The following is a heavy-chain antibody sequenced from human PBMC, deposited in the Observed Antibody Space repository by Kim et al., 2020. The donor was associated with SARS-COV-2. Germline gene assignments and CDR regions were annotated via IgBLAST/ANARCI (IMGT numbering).Heavy chain of an antibody. J-gene: IGHJ6*02. V-gene: IGHV3-48*02. Sequence: GGSLRLSCAASGFTFSSYSMNWVRQAPGKGLEWVSYISSSSSTIYYADSVKGRFTISRDNAKNSLYLQMNSLRDEDTAVYYCARSRDYYGSGSYYALSGFQSYYFYGMDVWGQGTTVTVSS. CDR3: ARSRDYYGSGSYYALSGFQSYYFYGMDV. CDR2: ISSSSSTI. D-gene: IGHD3-10*01. CDR1: GFTFSSYS.